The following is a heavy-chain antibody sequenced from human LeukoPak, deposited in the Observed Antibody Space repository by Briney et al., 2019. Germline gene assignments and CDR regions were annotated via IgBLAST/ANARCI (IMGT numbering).Heavy chain of an antibody. V-gene: IGHV3-48*03. Sequence: PGGSLRLFCAGSGFTFSTYELIWVRQAPGKGLEWVSYISSSATTIYYADSVKGRFTISRDNAKNSLSLQMNSLRVDDTAVYYCVREGHFYLDYWGQGTLVTVSS. CDR1: GFTFSTYE. CDR2: ISSSATTI. J-gene: IGHJ4*02. CDR3: VREGHFYLDY. D-gene: IGHD2/OR15-2a*01.